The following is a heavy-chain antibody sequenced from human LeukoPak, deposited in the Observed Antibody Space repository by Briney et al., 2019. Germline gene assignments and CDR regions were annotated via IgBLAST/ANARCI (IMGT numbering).Heavy chain of an antibody. Sequence: SETLSLTCTVSGGSISSSSYYWGWIRQPPGKGLEWIGYVHYSGSTNYNPSLKSRVTISVDTSKNQFSLKLSSVTTADTAVYYCARVEEGYGSGRRGNFYYYYMDVWGKGTTVTISS. CDR2: VHYSGST. V-gene: IGHV4-61*05. CDR3: ARVEEGYGSGRRGNFYYYYMDV. D-gene: IGHD3-10*01. J-gene: IGHJ6*03. CDR1: GGSISSSSYY.